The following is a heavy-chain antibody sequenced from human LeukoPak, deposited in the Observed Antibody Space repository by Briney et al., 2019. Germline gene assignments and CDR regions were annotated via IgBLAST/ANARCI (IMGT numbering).Heavy chain of an antibody. J-gene: IGHJ4*02. D-gene: IGHD1-26*01. CDR3: ARAPRFGATVPPPDY. CDR1: GYTFTGYY. Sequence: GASVKVSCKASGYTFTGYYMHWVRQAPGQGLEWMGWINPNSGGTNYAQKFQGWVTMTRDTSISTAYMELSRLRSDDTAVYYCARAPRFGATVPPPDYWGQGTLVTVSS. V-gene: IGHV1-2*04. CDR2: INPNSGGT.